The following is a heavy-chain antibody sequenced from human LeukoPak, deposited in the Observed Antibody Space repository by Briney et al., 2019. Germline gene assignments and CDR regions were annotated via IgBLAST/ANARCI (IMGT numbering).Heavy chain of an antibody. V-gene: IGHV4-59*01. CDR2: IYYSGST. J-gene: IGHJ4*02. CDR3: ARLDSSGYYQSFDY. D-gene: IGHD3-22*01. Sequence: PSETLSLXCTVSGGSMSSYYWSWIRQPPGKGLEWIGYIYYSGSTNYNPSLRSRVTISVDTSKNQFSLKLSSVTAADTAVYYCARLDSSGYYQSFDYWGQGTLVTVSS. CDR1: GGSMSSYY.